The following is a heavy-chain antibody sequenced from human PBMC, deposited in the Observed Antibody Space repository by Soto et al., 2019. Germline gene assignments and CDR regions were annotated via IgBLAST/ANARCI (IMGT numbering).Heavy chain of an antibody. D-gene: IGHD2-15*01. CDR2: IWYDGSNK. CDR1: GFTFSSYG. J-gene: IGHJ4*02. CDR3: AGGRDGYNTFDY. V-gene: IGHV3-33*01. Sequence: PVGSLRLSCAASGFTFSSYGMHWVRQAPGKGLEWVAVIWYDGSNKYYADSVKGRFTISRDNSKNTLYLQMNSLRAEDTAVYYCAGGRDGYNTFDYWGQGTLVTVSS.